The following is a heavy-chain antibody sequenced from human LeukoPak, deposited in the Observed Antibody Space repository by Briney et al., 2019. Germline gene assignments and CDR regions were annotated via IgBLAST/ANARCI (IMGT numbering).Heavy chain of an antibody. V-gene: IGHV3-21*06. D-gene: IGHD1-26*01. CDR1: GFIFSSYS. CDR2: ISSACSYR. CDR3: ARTYSGSSRSYMDV. Sequence: PGGSLRLSCEASGFIFSSYSMNWVRQAPGKGLEWVSSISSACSYRHHADSLKGRFTISRDNAKNSLYLQMNSLRVEDTAVYYCARTYSGSSRSYMDVWGKGTTVTVSS. J-gene: IGHJ6*03.